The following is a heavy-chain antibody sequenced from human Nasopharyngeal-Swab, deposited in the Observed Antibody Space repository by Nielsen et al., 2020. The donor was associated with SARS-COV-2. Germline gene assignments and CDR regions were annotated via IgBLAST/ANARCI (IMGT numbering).Heavy chain of an antibody. Sequence: SETLSLTCPVSGGSVSSESYYWTWVLQSPGKGLDWIGYIYYSGSSSYNPSLKSRVTISVDMSKNQFSLKLTSVTVADTAVYYCARDTMHYGMDVWGQGTTVTVSS. D-gene: IGHD5-24*01. CDR2: IYYSGSS. J-gene: IGHJ6*02. CDR1: GGSVSSESYY. V-gene: IGHV4-61*01. CDR3: ARDTMHYGMDV.